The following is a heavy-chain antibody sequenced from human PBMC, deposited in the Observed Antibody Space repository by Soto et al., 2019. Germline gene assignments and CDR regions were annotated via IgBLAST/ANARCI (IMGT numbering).Heavy chain of an antibody. J-gene: IGHJ3*02. CDR3: AKDMGILTGYYRGWAFDI. CDR2: ISGSGGST. Sequence: GGSLRLSCAASGFTFSSYAMSWVRQAPGKGLEWVSAISGSGGSTYYADSVKGRFTISRDNSKNTLYLQMNSLRAEDTAVYYCAKDMGILTGYYRGWAFDIWGQGTMVTVSS. CDR1: GFTFSSYA. D-gene: IGHD3-9*01. V-gene: IGHV3-23*01.